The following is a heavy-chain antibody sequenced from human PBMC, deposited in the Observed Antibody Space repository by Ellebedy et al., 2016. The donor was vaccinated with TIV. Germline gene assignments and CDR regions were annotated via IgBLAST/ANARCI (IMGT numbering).Heavy chain of an antibody. V-gene: IGHV1-69*06. D-gene: IGHD3-3*01. J-gene: IGHJ4*02. CDR3: ARILWSGYYFDY. CDR1: GGTFSSYA. CDR2: IIPIFGTA. Sequence: SVKVSCXASGGTFSSYAISWVRQAPGQGLEWMGGIIPIFGTANYAQKFQGRVTITADKSTSTAYMELSSLRSEDTAVYYCARILWSGYYFDYWGQGTLATVSS.